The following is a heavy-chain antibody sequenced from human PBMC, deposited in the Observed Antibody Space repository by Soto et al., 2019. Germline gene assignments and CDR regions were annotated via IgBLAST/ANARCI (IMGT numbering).Heavy chain of an antibody. CDR2: ISYDGSNK. Sequence: GGSLRLSCAASGFTFSSYAMHWVRQAPGKGLEWVAVISYDGSNKYYADSVKGRFTISRDNSKNTLYLQMNSLRAEDTAVYYCARNFWSGYEPAKPFYGMDVWGQGTTVTVSS. CDR3: ARNFWSGYEPAKPFYGMDV. D-gene: IGHD3-3*01. CDR1: GFTFSSYA. V-gene: IGHV3-30-3*01. J-gene: IGHJ6*02.